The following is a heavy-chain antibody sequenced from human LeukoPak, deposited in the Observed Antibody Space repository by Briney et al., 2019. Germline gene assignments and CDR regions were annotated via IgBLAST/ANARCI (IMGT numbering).Heavy chain of an antibody. V-gene: IGHV4-31*03. D-gene: IGHD3-10*01. CDR1: GGSISSGGYY. Sequence: PSQTLSLTCTVSGGSISSGGYYWSWIRQHPGKGLEWIGYIYYSGSSYYNPSLQSRVTISVDTSKNQFSLKLRSVTAADTAVYYCARLVSLWFGESPNWFDPWGRGTLVTVSS. CDR3: ARLVSLWFGESPNWFDP. J-gene: IGHJ5*02. CDR2: IYYSGSS.